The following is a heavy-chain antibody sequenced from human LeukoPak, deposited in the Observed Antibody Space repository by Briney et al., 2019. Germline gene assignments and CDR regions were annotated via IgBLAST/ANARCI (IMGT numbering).Heavy chain of an antibody. Sequence: GGSLRLSCAASGFTFSSYEMNWVRQAPGKGLEWVSSISSSSSYIYYADSVKGRFTISRDNAKNSLYLQMNSLRAEDTAVYYCARDRTTTTVRRFDYWGQGTLVTVSS. CDR3: ARDRTTTTVRRFDY. CDR1: GFTFSSYE. CDR2: ISSSSSYI. J-gene: IGHJ4*02. D-gene: IGHD3-10*01. V-gene: IGHV3-21*01.